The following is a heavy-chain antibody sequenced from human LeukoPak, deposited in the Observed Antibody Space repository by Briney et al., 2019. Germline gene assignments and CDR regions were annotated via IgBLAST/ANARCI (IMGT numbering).Heavy chain of an antibody. CDR3: ARGVDN. V-gene: IGHV3-48*01. J-gene: IGHJ4*02. CDR2: ITSSSTAT. CDR1: GFTFSSYS. Sequence: GGSLTLSCAASGFTFSSYSLNWLRQAPGKALEWVSHITSSSTATYYADSVKGRFTISRDNAKNSLYLQRDSLRAEDTAVYYCARGVDNWGQGTLVTVSS.